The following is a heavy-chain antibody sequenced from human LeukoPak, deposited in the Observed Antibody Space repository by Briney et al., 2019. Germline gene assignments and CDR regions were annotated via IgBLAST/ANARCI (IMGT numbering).Heavy chain of an antibody. CDR1: GGSISSGDYY. D-gene: IGHD6-13*01. Sequence: SETLSLTCAVSGGSISSGDYYWSWIRQPPGKGLEWIGRIYSSGSTHYNPSLESRVTISVDTSKNQFSLKLSSVTAADTAAYYCARSPRTVASAPFDYWGHGTLVTVSS. CDR2: IYSSGST. CDR3: ARSPRTVASAPFDY. V-gene: IGHV4-39*01. J-gene: IGHJ4*01.